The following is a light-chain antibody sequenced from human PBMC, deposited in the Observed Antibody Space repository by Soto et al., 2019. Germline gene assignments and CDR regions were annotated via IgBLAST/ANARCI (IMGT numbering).Light chain of an antibody. CDR3: QQSRV. CDR2: KTS. Sequence: DIQMTQSPSTLSASVGDRVTITYRASQSISSWLAWYQQKPGKAPKLLIYKTSSLKSGVPSRFSGSGSGTEFTLTISSLQADDFATYYCQQSRVFGPGTKVDIK. J-gene: IGKJ3*01. V-gene: IGKV1-5*03. CDR1: QSISSW.